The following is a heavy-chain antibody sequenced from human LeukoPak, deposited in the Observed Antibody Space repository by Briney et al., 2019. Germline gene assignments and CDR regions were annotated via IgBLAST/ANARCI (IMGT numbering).Heavy chain of an antibody. CDR2: IIPIFGTA. J-gene: IGHJ5*02. D-gene: IGHD3-10*01. CDR3: ARVVESELLWFGEVFKAPHNWFDP. V-gene: IGHV1-69*13. Sequence: SVKVSCKASGGTFSSYAISWVRQAPGQGLEWMGGIIPIFGTANYAQKFQGRVTITADESTSTAYMELSSLRSEDTAVYYCARVVESELLWFGEVFKAPHNWFDPWGQGTLVTVSS. CDR1: GGTFSSYA.